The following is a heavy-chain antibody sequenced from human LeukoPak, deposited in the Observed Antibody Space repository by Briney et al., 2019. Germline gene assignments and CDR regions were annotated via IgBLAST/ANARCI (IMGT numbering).Heavy chain of an antibody. J-gene: IGHJ1*01. CDR2: FDREDGKA. CDR3: ASDVALGAITLGGEIVSFSMY. Sequence: ASVKVSCKVSGHTLTELAIHWVRQAPGQGPEWMGGFDREDGKAHYAQKFQGRATMTTDTSTDTAYMELRRLRFDDTAVYYCASDVALGAITLGGEIVSFSMYWGQGSLVTVAS. D-gene: IGHD3-16*02. V-gene: IGHV1-24*01. CDR1: GHTLTELA.